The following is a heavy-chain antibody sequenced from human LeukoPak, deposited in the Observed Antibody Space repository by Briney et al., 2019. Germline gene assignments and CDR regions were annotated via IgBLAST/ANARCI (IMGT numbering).Heavy chain of an antibody. V-gene: IGHV3-48*01. CDR3: ARDKLPPDY. Sequence: GGSLRLSCAASGFTFSSYSMNWVRQAPGKGLEWLSYISSSSTIIHYADSVNGRFTISRDNAKNSLFLQMNSLRADDTAVYYCARDKLPPDYWGQGTLVTVSS. CDR1: GFTFSSYS. D-gene: IGHD5-24*01. CDR2: ISSSSTII. J-gene: IGHJ4*02.